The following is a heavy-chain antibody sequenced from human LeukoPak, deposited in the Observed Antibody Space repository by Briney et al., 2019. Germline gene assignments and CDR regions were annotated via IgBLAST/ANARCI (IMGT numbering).Heavy chain of an antibody. CDR1: GYSISSGYY. D-gene: IGHD6-19*01. V-gene: IGHV4-38-2*02. CDR3: VRDLGMYSSGWYPYWYFDL. J-gene: IGHJ2*01. CDR2: IYHSGST. Sequence: SETLSLTCTVSGYSISSGYYWGWIRQPPGKGLEWIGSIYHSGSTYYNPSLKSRVTISVDKSKNQFSLKPTSVTAADTAVYYCVRDLGMYSSGWYPYWYFDLWGRGTLVTVSS.